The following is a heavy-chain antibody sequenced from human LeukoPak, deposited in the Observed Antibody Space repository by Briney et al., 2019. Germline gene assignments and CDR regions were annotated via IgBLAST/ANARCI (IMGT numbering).Heavy chain of an antibody. CDR3: ARGNYGLDV. V-gene: IGHV3-11*06. CDR1: GXTFSAYY. J-gene: IGHJ6*02. CDR2: TTGSGSDT. Sequence: GGSLRLSCAASGXTFSAYYVTWIRQVPGKGLEWVSYTTGSGSDTNYGDSVKGRFTISRDNAKNSLYLQMDSLRAEDTAVYYCARGNYGLDVWGQGTTVTVSS.